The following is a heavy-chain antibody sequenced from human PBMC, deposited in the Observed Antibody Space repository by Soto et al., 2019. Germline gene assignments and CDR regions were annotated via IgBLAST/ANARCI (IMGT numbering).Heavy chain of an antibody. CDR3: ATSITVFGTEAWFDP. CDR1: GGSISSGDYY. Sequence: QVQLQESGPGLVKPSQTLSLTCSVSGGSISSGDYYWNWIRQHPGKGLEWIGYIYSSGTTYYNLSLKCRSTISGDKSTNKFSLTLRSVTAAYTAVYYCATSITVFGTEAWFDPWGQGTLVTVSS. CDR2: IYSSGTT. V-gene: IGHV4-31*03. D-gene: IGHD3-3*01. J-gene: IGHJ5*02.